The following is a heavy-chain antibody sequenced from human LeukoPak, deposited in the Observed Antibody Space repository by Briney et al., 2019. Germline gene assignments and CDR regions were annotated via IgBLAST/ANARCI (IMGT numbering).Heavy chain of an antibody. V-gene: IGHV1-24*01. CDR3: ACRDGYNWDY. D-gene: IGHD5-24*01. Sequence: ASVKVSCKVSGYTLTELSMHWVRQAPGKGLEWMGGFDPEGGETIYAQKFQGRVTMTEDTSTDTAYMELCSLRSEDAAVYYCACRDGYNWDYWGQGTLVTVSS. J-gene: IGHJ4*02. CDR2: FDPEGGET. CDR1: GYTLTELS.